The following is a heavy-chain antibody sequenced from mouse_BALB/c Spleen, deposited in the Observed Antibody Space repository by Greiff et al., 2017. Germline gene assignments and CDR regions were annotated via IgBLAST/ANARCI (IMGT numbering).Heavy chain of an antibody. CDR2: ISTYYGDA. Sequence: VKLVESGAELVRPGVSVKISCKGSGYTFTDYAMHWVKQSHAKSLEWIGVISTYYGDASYNQKFKGKATMTVDKSSSTAYMELARLTSEDSAIYYCARSLYDYEGRAMDYWGQGTSVTVSS. CDR1: GYTFTDYA. D-gene: IGHD2-4*01. CDR3: ARSLYDYEGRAMDY. J-gene: IGHJ4*01. V-gene: IGHV1S137*01.